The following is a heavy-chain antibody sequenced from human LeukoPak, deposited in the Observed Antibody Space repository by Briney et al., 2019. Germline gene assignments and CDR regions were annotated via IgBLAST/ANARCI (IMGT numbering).Heavy chain of an antibody. V-gene: IGHV1-8*01. CDR1: GYTFTSYD. J-gene: IGHJ4*02. Sequence: ASVKVSCKASGYTFTSYDICWVRQATGQGLGWMGWMNANSGDTGYARNFQGRVTMTRDTSISTAYMELSSLRSDDTAVYYCARGPAGDYWGQGTLVTVSS. CDR2: MNANSGDT. CDR3: ARGPAGDY.